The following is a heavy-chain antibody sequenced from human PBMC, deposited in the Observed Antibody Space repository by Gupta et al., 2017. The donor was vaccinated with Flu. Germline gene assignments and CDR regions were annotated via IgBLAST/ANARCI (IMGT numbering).Heavy chain of an antibody. V-gene: IGHV4-39*01. J-gene: IGHJ4*02. Sequence: GLEWIGSIYYSGSTYYNPSLKSRVTISVDTSKNQFSLKLSSVTAADTAVYYCARHDLGSGSYYVAASLGPGRYYFDYWGQGTLVTVSS. D-gene: IGHD1-26*01. CDR3: ARHDLGSGSYYVAASLGPGRYYFDY. CDR2: IYYSGST.